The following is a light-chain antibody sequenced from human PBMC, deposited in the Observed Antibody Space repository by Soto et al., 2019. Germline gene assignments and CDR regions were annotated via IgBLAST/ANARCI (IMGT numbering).Light chain of an antibody. CDR3: QQSYSSLYT. J-gene: IGKJ2*01. Sequence: DIQMTQSPSSLSASVGDRVTITCRASQIINTYLNWYQQKPGKPPKLLIFGASSLRSGGTSRFSDSGSGTDFTLTINSLQPDDFATYYCQQSYSSLYTFGQGTKLEIK. CDR1: QIINTY. V-gene: IGKV1-39*01. CDR2: GAS.